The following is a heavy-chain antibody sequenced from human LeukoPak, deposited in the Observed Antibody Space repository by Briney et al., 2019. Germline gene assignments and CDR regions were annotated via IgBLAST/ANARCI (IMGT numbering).Heavy chain of an antibody. J-gene: IGHJ4*02. Sequence: SETLSLTCTVSGDSISSTSYYWGWIRQPPGKGLECIGIIYYSGSTWYSPSLESRVTISIDTSKNQFSLKLSAVTAADTALYFCASPGPSMITFGGVIVMGEYYFDYWGQGTLVTVSS. V-gene: IGHV4-39*07. CDR2: IYYSGST. D-gene: IGHD3-16*02. CDR3: ASPGPSMITFGGVIVMGEYYFDY. CDR1: GDSISSTSYY.